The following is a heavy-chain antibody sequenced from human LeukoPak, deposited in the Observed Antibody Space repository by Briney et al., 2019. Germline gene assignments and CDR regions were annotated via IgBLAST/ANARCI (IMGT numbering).Heavy chain of an antibody. J-gene: IGHJ6*02. CDR1: GFTFSHYW. D-gene: IGHD3-10*01. CDR3: ARVKSGDHIYGMDV. Sequence: GGSLRLSCAASGFTFSHYWVSWIRQTPGKGLEWVANIKQDGSRIEYVDSVKGRFTISRDNAKNSLYLQMNGLRAEDTAVYYCARVKSGDHIYGMDVWGQGTTVTVSS. V-gene: IGHV3-7*01. CDR2: IKQDGSRI.